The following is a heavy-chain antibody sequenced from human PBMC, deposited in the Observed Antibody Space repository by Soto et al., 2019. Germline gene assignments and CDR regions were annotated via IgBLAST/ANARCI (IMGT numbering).Heavy chain of an antibody. CDR1: GGTFSSYA. CDR2: IMPMFGSA. Sequence: QVQLVQSGAEVKKPGSSVKVSCKASGGTFSSYAISWVRQAPGQGLEWMGAIMPMFGSANYAQKFQGTVTITADESTSTAYRELSSLRSDDTAVYYCARGSIAAASYFDYWGQGTLITVSS. J-gene: IGHJ4*02. D-gene: IGHD6-25*01. CDR3: ARGSIAAASYFDY. V-gene: IGHV1-69*01.